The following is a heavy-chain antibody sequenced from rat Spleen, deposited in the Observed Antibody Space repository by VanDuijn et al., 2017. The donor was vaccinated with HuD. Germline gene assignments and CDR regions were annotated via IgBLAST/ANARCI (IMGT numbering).Heavy chain of an antibody. J-gene: IGHJ2*01. CDR2: ISSGGGT. V-gene: IGHV2S12*01. Sequence: VQLVESGGGLVQPGRSLKLSCAASGFTFNNYYMVWVRQPPGKGLEWIAAISSGGGTYFNSALKSRLSISRDTSKSQVFLKMNSLQTEDTAIYFCTCNWKLPYYFDYWGQGVMVTVSS. CDR3: TCNWKLPYYFDY. D-gene: IGHD4-2*01. CDR1: GFTFNNYY.